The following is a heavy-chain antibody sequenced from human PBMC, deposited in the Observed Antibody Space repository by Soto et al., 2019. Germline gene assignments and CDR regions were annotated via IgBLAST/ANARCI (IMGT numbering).Heavy chain of an antibody. Sequence: RLWYAASGFTCSEFWMHLVRQAPGKELVWVSRINTDGSSTTYADSVKGRFTISRDNAKNTLYLQMDSLRAEDTGVYYCTRDPGAYSSTWPFYFGSWGQGTLVTVYS. D-gene: IGHD6-13*01. CDR1: GFTCSEFW. J-gene: IGHJ4*02. CDR2: INTDGSST. CDR3: TRDPGAYSSTWPFYFGS. V-gene: IGHV3-74*01.